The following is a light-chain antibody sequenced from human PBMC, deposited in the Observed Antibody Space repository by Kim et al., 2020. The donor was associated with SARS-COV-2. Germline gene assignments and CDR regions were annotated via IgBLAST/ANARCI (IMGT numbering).Light chain of an antibody. J-gene: IGKJ4*01. CDR3: QQRSNWLT. Sequence: EIALTQSPATLSLSPGERATLSCRASQSVSSYLAWYQQKPGQAPRLLIYDASNRATGIPARFSGSGSGTDFTLTISSLEPEDFAVYYCQQRSNWLTFGGGTKLEI. CDR2: DAS. CDR1: QSVSSY. V-gene: IGKV3-11*01.